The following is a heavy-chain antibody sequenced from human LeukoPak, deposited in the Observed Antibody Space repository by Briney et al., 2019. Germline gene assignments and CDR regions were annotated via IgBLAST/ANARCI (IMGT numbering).Heavy chain of an antibody. D-gene: IGHD7-27*01. CDR1: GFNFSNSW. CDR3: ARDPGGFHP. V-gene: IGHV3-7*01. CDR2: IRQNGLGK. Sequence: PGGSLRLSCAASGFNFSNSWMTWVRQTPGKGLEWVANIRQNGLGKYYVDSVKGRFTISRDNAKNSLYLQMNSLRAEDTAVYYCARDPGGFHPWGQGTLVTVSS. J-gene: IGHJ5*02.